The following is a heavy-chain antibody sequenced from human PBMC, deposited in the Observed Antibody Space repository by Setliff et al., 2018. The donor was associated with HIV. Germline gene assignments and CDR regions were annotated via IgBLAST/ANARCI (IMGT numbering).Heavy chain of an antibody. Sequence: SETLSLTCAVSGYSISTAYYWGWIRQPPGKGLEWIGEIYQSGHTNYSPPLESRVTISVDESKNQFSLKLNSVTAADTAVYFCARASRWGSIPFDYWGQGTLVTV. J-gene: IGHJ4*02. V-gene: IGHV4-38-2*01. CDR3: ARASRWGSIPFDY. D-gene: IGHD2-21*01. CDR1: GYSISTAYY. CDR2: IYQSGHT.